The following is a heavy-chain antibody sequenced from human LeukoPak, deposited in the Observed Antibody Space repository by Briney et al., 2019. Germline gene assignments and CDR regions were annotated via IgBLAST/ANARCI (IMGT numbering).Heavy chain of an antibody. CDR3: ARDPTDYDILTGLLDY. Sequence: GGSLSLSCAASGLTFSSYSMKWVRQAPGKGLEWVAYIKQDGSEKYHVDSVKGRFTISRDNAKNSLYLQMNSLRAEDTAVYYCARDPTDYDILTGLLDYWGQGTLVTVSS. CDR2: IKQDGSEK. CDR1: GLTFSSYS. V-gene: IGHV3-7*01. D-gene: IGHD3-9*01. J-gene: IGHJ4*02.